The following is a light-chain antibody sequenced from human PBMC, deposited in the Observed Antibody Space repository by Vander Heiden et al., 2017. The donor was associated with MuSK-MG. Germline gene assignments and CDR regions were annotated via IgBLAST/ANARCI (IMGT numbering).Light chain of an antibody. J-gene: IGKJ1*01. Sequence: EIVMTQSPATLAVSPGESATLSCRASESVSSNLAWYQQRPGQGPRLLIFDASTRATGVPARFSGSGSGTEFTLTISSLQSEDFAVYYCQQYNNWPPWTFGQGTKVEI. CDR3: QQYNNWPPWT. V-gene: IGKV3-15*01. CDR2: DAS. CDR1: ESVSSN.